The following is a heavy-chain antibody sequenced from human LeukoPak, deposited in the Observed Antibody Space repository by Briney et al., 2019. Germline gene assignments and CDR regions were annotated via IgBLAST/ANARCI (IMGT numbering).Heavy chain of an antibody. CDR1: GYTFTSYY. CDR3: ARSEWWTFSDY. D-gene: IGHD2-15*01. Sequence: GASVKVSCKASGYTFTSYYMHWVRQAPGQGLEWMGIINLSGGTTRYAQNFQGRVTLTRDTSTSTAYMDLSNLRSEDTAVYYCARSEWWTFSDYWGQGTLVTVSS. CDR2: INLSGGTT. V-gene: IGHV1-46*01. J-gene: IGHJ4*02.